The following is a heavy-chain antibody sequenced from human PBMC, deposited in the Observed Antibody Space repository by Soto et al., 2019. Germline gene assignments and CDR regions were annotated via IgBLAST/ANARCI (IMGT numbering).Heavy chain of an antibody. CDR3: ATDRHPATVTTWFDP. V-gene: IGHV4-59*01. Sequence: QVQLQESGPGLVKPSETLSLTCTVSGGSISSYYWSWIRQPPGKGLEWIGYIYYSGSTNYNPSLKSRVTISVDTSKSQFSLKLSSVTAADTAVYYCATDRHPATVTTWFDPWGQGTLVTVSS. CDR1: GGSISSYY. J-gene: IGHJ5*02. CDR2: IYYSGST. D-gene: IGHD4-17*01.